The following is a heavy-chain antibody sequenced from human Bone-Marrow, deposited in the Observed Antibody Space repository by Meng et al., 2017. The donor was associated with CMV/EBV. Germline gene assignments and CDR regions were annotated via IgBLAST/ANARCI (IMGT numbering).Heavy chain of an antibody. CDR3: ARDLTSSSWYIPDY. CDR1: GFTFSNAW. CDR2: ISYDGSNK. D-gene: IGHD6-13*01. V-gene: IGHV3-30*03. J-gene: IGHJ4*02. Sequence: GESLKISCAASGFTFSNAWMSWVRQAPGKGLEWVAVISYDGSNKYYADSVKGRFTISRDNSKNTLYLQMNSLRAEDTAVYYCARDLTSSSWYIPDYWGQGTLVTVSS.